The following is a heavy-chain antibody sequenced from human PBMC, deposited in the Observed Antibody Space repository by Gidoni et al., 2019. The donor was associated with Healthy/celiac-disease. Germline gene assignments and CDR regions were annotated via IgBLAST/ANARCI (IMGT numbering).Heavy chain of an antibody. CDR3: ARDLGAGGADVAFDI. D-gene: IGHD3-10*01. Sequence: EVQLVESGGGLVQPGGSLRLSCAASGFTFSSYWMSWVRQAPGKGLEWVANIKQDGSEKYYVDSVKGRFTISRDNAKNSLYLQMNSLRAEDTAVYYCARDLGAGGADVAFDIWGQGTMVTVSS. CDR1: GFTFSSYW. J-gene: IGHJ3*02. CDR2: IKQDGSEK. V-gene: IGHV3-7*01.